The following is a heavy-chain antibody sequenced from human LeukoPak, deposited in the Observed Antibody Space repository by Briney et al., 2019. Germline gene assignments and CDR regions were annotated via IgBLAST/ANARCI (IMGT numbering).Heavy chain of an antibody. CDR1: GYTLTDYY. J-gene: IGHJ4*02. CDR3: ARWDSSGSYFDY. Sequence: ASVKVSCKASGYTLTDYYMHWVRQAPGQGLEWMGWINPNSGGTNCAQRFQGRVTMTRDTSINTAYMELSSLRSEDTAVYYCARWDSSGSYFDYWGQGTLVTVSS. D-gene: IGHD3-22*01. V-gene: IGHV1-2*02. CDR2: INPNSGGT.